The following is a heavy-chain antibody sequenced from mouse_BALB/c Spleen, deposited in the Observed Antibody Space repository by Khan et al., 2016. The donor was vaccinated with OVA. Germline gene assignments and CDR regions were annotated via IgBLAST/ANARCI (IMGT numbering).Heavy chain of an antibody. D-gene: IGHD2-3*01. Sequence: EVELVESGGGLVQPGGSLKLSCATSGFTFSDYYMYWVRQTPEKRLEWVAYISNRGSTTYYPDTVRGRFIISRDNAKNTLYLQMSRLKSEDTAMYYCAREGDDGGLAYWGQGTLVTVSA. CDR3: AREGDDGGLAY. CDR1: GFTFSDYY. V-gene: IGHV5-12*02. J-gene: IGHJ3*01. CDR2: ISNRGSTT.